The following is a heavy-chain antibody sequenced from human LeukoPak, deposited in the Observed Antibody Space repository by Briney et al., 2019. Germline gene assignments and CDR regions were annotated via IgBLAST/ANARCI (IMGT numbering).Heavy chain of an antibody. CDR1: GFSLSTSGVA. V-gene: IGHV2-5*02. CDR3: ARDPRGGRYGSETYYFDY. D-gene: IGHD3-10*01. J-gene: IGHJ4*02. Sequence: SGPTLVKPTQTLTLTCTFSGFSLSTSGVAVGWIRQPPGKALEWLGLIYWDDDKRYRPSLKRRLTITKDTSKNQVVLTMTNMDPVDTATYYCARDPRGGRYGSETYYFDYWGQGTLVTVSS. CDR2: IYWDDDK.